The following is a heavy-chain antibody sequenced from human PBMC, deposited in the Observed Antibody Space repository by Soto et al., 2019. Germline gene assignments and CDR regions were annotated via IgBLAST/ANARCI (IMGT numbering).Heavy chain of an antibody. CDR1: GGSISSSNW. CDR3: ARDPLLYYYGSGSYRSGFDY. Sequence: QVQLQESGPGLVKPSGTLSLTCAVSGGSISSSNWWSWVRQPPGKGLEWIGEIYHSGSTNYNPSLKSRVTISVDKSKNQFSLKLSSVTAADTAVYYCARDPLLYYYGSGSYRSGFDYWDQGTLVTVSS. J-gene: IGHJ4*02. CDR2: IYHSGST. V-gene: IGHV4-4*02. D-gene: IGHD3-10*01.